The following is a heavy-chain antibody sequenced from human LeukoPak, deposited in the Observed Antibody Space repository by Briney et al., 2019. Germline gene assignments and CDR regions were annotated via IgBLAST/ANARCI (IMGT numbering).Heavy chain of an antibody. V-gene: IGHV3-7*01. D-gene: IGHD5-18*01. CDR2: IKQDGSEK. Sequence: PGGSPRLSCAASGFTFSSYWMSWVRQAPGKGLEWVANIKQDGSEKYHVDSVKGRFTISRDNAKNSLYLQMNSLRAEDTAVYYCAREGGYTAMVTRDYWGQGTLVTVSS. J-gene: IGHJ4*02. CDR1: GFTFSSYW. CDR3: AREGGYTAMVTRDY.